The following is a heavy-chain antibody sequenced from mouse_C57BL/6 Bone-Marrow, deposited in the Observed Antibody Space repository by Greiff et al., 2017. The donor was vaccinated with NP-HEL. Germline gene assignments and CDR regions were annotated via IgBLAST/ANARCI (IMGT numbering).Heavy chain of an antibody. V-gene: IGHV14-4*01. CDR1: GFNIKDDY. CDR2: IDPENGDT. D-gene: IGHD3-1*01. CDR3: TRRATSHWYFDV. Sequence: VQLQQSGAELVRPGASVKLSCTASGFNIKDDYMHWVKQRPEQGLEWIGWIDPENGDTEYASKFQGKATITADTSSNTAYLQLSSLTSDDTAVYYCTRRATSHWYFDVWGTGTTVTVSS. J-gene: IGHJ1*03.